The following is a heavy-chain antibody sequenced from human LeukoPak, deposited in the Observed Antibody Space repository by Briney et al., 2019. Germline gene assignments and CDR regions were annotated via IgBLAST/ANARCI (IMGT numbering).Heavy chain of an antibody. D-gene: IGHD6-19*01. Sequence: ASVKVSCKASGGTFSSYAISWVRQAPGQGLEWMGGIIPIFGTANYAQKFQGRVTITADESTSTAYMELSSLRSEDTAVYYCAREPAVAFSGNWFDPWGQGTLVTVSS. J-gene: IGHJ5*02. CDR3: AREPAVAFSGNWFDP. CDR2: IIPIFGTA. V-gene: IGHV1-69*13. CDR1: GGTFSSYA.